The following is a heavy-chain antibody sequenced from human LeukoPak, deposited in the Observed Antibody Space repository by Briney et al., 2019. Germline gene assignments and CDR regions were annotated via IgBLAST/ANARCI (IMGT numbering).Heavy chain of an antibody. V-gene: IGHV1-2*06. CDR3: ARDYCSSTSCLFDY. D-gene: IGHD2-2*01. CDR2: INPNTGGT. CDR1: GYIFPDYY. J-gene: IGHJ4*02. Sequence: ASVKVSCKGSGYIFPDYYIYWVRQAPGQGLEWMGRINPNTGGTEYAQKFQGRVTMTRDTSISTAYMDLSRLRSDDTAVYYCARDYCSSTSCLFDYWGQGTLVTVSS.